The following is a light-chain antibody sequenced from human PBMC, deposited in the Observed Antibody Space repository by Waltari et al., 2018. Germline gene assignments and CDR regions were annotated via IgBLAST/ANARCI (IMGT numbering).Light chain of an antibody. V-gene: IGKV1-39*01. CDR1: QIISNY. CDR3: QQSYVTPWT. CDR2: AAS. J-gene: IGKJ1*01. Sequence: DIQMTQSPSSLSASVGDRVTVTCRASQIISNYLNWYQQKPGKAPKLLIYAASSLHSGVPSRFSGSGSGTDFTLTISSLQTEDFATYYCQQSYVTPWTFGQGTKVEIK.